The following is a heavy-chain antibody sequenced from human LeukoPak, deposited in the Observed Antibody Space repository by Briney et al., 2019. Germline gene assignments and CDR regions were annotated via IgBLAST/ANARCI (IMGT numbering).Heavy chain of an antibody. D-gene: IGHD4-17*01. V-gene: IGHV4-59*01. Sequence: SETLSLTCTVSGGSISSYYWSWIRQPPGKGLEWIGYIYYSGSTNYNPSLKSRVTISVDTSKNQFSLKLSSVTAADTAVYYCAREGGDPYYYYYGMDDWGQGTTVTVSS. CDR2: IYYSGST. CDR3: AREGGDPYYYYYGMDD. CDR1: GGSISSYY. J-gene: IGHJ6*02.